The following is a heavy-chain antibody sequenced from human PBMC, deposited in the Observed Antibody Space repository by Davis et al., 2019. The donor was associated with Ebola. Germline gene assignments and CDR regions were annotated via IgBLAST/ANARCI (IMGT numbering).Heavy chain of an antibody. V-gene: IGHV4-59*11. J-gene: IGHJ5*02. CDR1: GDSISTHY. CDR2: IHYSGTT. D-gene: IGHD6-19*01. Sequence: PSETLSLTCTVSGDSISTHYWSWIRQPPGKGLEWIGKIHYSGTTNYNPSLKSRVTISVDTSKTQSSLKLSSVTAADTAVYYCAREAGNWFDPWGQGTLVTVSS. CDR3: AREAGNWFDP.